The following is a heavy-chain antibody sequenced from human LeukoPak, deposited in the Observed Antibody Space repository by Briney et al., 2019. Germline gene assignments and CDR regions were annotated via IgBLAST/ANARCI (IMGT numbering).Heavy chain of an antibody. Sequence: SETLSLTCTVSGGSIRSSDYYWAWIGQPPGRGLAWIVTIHYSGSTFYKPPLKSRLTVSADTSRNQFYMKLSSVTAADTAVYYCARASGVLPSFEWANWFDTWGQGSLVTVSS. V-gene: IGHV4-39*01. J-gene: IGHJ5*02. CDR2: IHYSGST. CDR3: ARASGVLPSFEWANWFDT. D-gene: IGHD3-9*01. CDR1: GGSIRSSDYY.